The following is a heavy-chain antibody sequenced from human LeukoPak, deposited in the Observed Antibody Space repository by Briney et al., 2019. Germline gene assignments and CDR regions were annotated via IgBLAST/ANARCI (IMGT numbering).Heavy chain of an antibody. D-gene: IGHD3-10*01. CDR2: IYYSGST. CDR1: GGSISSSSYY. J-gene: IGHJ4*02. Sequence: SETLSLTCTVSGGSISSSSYYWGWIRQPPGKGLEWIGSIYYSGSTYYNPSLKSRVTISVDTSKNQFSLKLSSVTAADTAVYYCAREVITMVRGYQDYWGQGTLVTVSS. CDR3: AREVITMVRGYQDY. V-gene: IGHV4-39*07.